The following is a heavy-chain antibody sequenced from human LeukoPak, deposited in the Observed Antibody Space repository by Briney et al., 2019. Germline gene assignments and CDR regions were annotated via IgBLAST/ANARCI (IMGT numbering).Heavy chain of an antibody. Sequence: PSEALSLTCTVSGVSISSYYWSWIRQPPGKGLEWLGYIFYSGNTIYNPSHRSRVTISADTSKNHFSLRLRSVTAADTAVYYCARLAAISGSDYPDDWGQGTLVTVSS. CDR2: IFYSGNT. CDR3: ARLAAISGSDYPDD. D-gene: IGHD1-26*01. J-gene: IGHJ4*02. CDR1: GVSISSYY. V-gene: IGHV4-59*08.